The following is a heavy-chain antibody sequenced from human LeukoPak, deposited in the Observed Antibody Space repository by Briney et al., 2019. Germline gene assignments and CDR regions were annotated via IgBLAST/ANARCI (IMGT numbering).Heavy chain of an antibody. CDR3: ARDNIAYGRHYYGSGSYSLLFDS. V-gene: IGHV1-18*01. Sequence: GASVRVSCKASGYTFTTYGVSRVRQAPGQGLEWMGWISAHNGNTSYAQKVQGRVTLTTDTSTSTAYMELRSLRSDDTAMYYCARDNIAYGRHYYGSGSYSLLFDSWGQGTLVTVSS. D-gene: IGHD3-10*01. J-gene: IGHJ4*02. CDR2: ISAHNGNT. CDR1: GYTFTTYG.